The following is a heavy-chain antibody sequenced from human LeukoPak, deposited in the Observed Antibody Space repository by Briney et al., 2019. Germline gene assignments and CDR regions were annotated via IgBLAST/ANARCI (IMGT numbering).Heavy chain of an antibody. J-gene: IGHJ5*02. CDR1: GSTFGDYW. Sequence: GASLRPSCAASGSTFGDYWMAWVRQAPGKGLEWVANIWPDARDTYHVASVRGRFTISRDNAQNSLKLQMNSLRVEDSAVYYCGSWGVRAGLDRWGQGTLVSVSS. CDR3: GSWGVRAGLDR. CDR2: IWPDARDT. V-gene: IGHV3-7*01. D-gene: IGHD3-10*01.